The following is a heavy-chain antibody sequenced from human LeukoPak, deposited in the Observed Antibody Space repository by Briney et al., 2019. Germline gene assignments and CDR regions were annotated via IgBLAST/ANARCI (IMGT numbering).Heavy chain of an antibody. CDR1: GYSFTSYW. J-gene: IGHJ4*02. CDR3: ARHGRAYSSFADFDH. D-gene: IGHD6-6*01. V-gene: IGHV5-51*01. Sequence: GESLKISCKGSGYSFTSYWIGWVRQMPGKGLEWMGIIYPGDSDTRYSPSFQGQVTISADKSISTAYLQWSSLKASDTAMYYCARHGRAYSSFADFDHWGQGTLVTVSS. CDR2: IYPGDSDT.